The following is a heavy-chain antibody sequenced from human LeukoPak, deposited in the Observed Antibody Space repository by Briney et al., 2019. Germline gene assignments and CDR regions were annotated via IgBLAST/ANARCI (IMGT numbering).Heavy chain of an antibody. CDR1: DGSISSYY. V-gene: IGHV4-59*08. Sequence: SETLSLTCTVSDGSISSYYWSWTRQPPGKGLEWIGYIYYSGSTNYNPSLKSRVTISVDTSKNQFSLKVNSVTAADTAVYYCARHRFSSSSNYFDYWGQGTLVTVSS. CDR3: ARHRFSSSSNYFDY. J-gene: IGHJ4*02. D-gene: IGHD6-13*01. CDR2: IYYSGST.